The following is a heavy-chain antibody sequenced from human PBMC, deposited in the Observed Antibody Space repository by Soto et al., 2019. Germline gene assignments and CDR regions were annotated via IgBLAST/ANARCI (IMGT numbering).Heavy chain of an antibody. CDR2: ISAYNGNT. J-gene: IGHJ6*02. V-gene: IGHV1-18*04. D-gene: IGHD2-2*01. Sequence: ASVKVSCKASGYTFTSYGISWVRQAPGQGLGWMGWISAYNGNTNYAQKLQGRVTMTTDTSTSTAYMELRSLRSDDTAVYYCARDRCSSTSCSAYYYYYYGMDVWGQGTTVTVSS. CDR3: ARDRCSSTSCSAYYYYYYGMDV. CDR1: GYTFTSYG.